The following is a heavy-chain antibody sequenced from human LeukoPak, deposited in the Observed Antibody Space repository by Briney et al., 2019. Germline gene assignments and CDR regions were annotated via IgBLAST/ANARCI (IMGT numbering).Heavy chain of an antibody. CDR3: ACLVQLWHYFDY. J-gene: IGHJ4*02. D-gene: IGHD5-18*01. CDR1: GFTFSSYS. Sequence: PGGSLRLSCAASGFTFSSYSMNWVRQAPGKGLEWVSSISSSSSYIYYADSVKGRFTISRDNAKNSLYLQMNSLRAEDTAVYYCACLVQLWHYFDYWGQGTLVTVSS. V-gene: IGHV3-21*01. CDR2: ISSSSSYI.